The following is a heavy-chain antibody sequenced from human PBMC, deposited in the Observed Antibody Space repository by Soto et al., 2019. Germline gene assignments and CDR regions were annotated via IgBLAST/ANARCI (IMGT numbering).Heavy chain of an antibody. CDR3: ARMSIAAAFDY. CDR1: GFTFSSYD. CDR2: IGTAGDT. D-gene: IGHD6-6*01. V-gene: IGHV3-13*01. Sequence: PGGSLRLSXAASGFTFSSYDMHWVRQATGKGLEWVSAIGTAGDTYYPGSVKGRFTISRENAKNSLYLQMNSLRAGDTAVYYCARMSIAAAFDYWGQGTLVTVSS. J-gene: IGHJ4*02.